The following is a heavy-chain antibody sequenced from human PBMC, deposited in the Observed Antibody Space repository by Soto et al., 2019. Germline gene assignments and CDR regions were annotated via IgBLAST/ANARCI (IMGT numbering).Heavy chain of an antibody. V-gene: IGHV3-30*04. D-gene: IGHD2-15*01. J-gene: IGHJ6*02. CDR3: ARGDREDTAVVIGVRPGEYGVDV. CDR1: GFTFSNYA. Sequence: QVQLVESGGGVVQPGRSLRLSCAASGFTFSNYAMHWVRQAPGTGLECVAVISYNGGNRFYRDYVKGRFTISRDNSKNTVHLQIDSLRYEDAAVYYCARGDREDTAVVIGVRPGEYGVDVWGQGTTVTVSS. CDR2: ISYNGGNR.